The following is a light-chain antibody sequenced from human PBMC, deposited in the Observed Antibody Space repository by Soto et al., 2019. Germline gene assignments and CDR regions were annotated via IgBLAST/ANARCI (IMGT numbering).Light chain of an antibody. J-gene: IGKJ1*01. CDR3: QQYNSYST. CDR1: ENINMW. Sequence: IQMTQSPSTLSASVGDRVTITCRASENINMWLAWYQQKPGQAPRLLIQRASRVERGVPSRFSGSGSGTEFTLTISSLQPDDFATYYCQQYNSYSTFGQGTKVDIK. V-gene: IGKV1-5*03. CDR2: RAS.